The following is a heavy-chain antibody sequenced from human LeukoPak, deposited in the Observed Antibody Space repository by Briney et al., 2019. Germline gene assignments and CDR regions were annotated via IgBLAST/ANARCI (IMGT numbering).Heavy chain of an antibody. Sequence: PGGSLRLSCAASGFSFSNHGMHWVRQAPGKRLEWVAVIWDDGNNKRYANSVNGRFTISRVNSENTLYLQMNGLTAEDTAMYYCARDSYQDYYGRFDPWGQGTLVIVSS. CDR1: GFSFSNHG. D-gene: IGHD3-10*01. V-gene: IGHV3-33*01. J-gene: IGHJ5*02. CDR3: ARDSYQDYYGRFDP. CDR2: IWDDGNNK.